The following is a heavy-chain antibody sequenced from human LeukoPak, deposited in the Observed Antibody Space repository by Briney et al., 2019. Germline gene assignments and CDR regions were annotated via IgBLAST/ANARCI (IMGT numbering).Heavy chain of an antibody. CDR3: ARDYYDSSGYYSYNWFDP. CDR2: IIPIFGTA. Sequence: SVKVSCKVSGGTFSSYAISWVRQAPGQGLEWMGGIIPIFGTANYAQKFQGRVTITTDESTSTAYMELSSLRSEDTAVYYCARDYYDSSGYYSYNWFDPWGQGTLSPSPQ. V-gene: IGHV1-69*05. CDR1: GGTFSSYA. D-gene: IGHD3-22*01. J-gene: IGHJ5*02.